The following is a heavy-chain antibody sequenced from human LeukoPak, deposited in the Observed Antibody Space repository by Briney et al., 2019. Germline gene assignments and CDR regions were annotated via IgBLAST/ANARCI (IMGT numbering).Heavy chain of an antibody. Sequence: GASVKVSCTASGYTFSDYYMHWVRQAPGQGLEWMGWINPNSGGTNYAQKFQGWVTMTRDTSITTAYMELSSPRSDDTAICYCARERQNGLDVWGQGTTVTVSS. J-gene: IGHJ6*02. D-gene: IGHD6-25*01. V-gene: IGHV1-2*04. CDR3: ARERQNGLDV. CDR1: GYTFSDYY. CDR2: INPNSGGT.